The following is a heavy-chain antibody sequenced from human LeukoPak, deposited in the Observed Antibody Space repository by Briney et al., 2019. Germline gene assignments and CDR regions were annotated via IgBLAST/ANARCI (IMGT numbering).Heavy chain of an antibody. CDR2: ISGSGGST. D-gene: IGHD4-17*01. CDR3: AKVRWDQNYGGVFDY. J-gene: IGHJ4*02. V-gene: IGHV3-23*01. CDR1: GFTFSSYG. Sequence: PGGTLRLSCAASGFTFSSYGMSWVRQAPGKGLEWVSAISGSGGSTYYADSVKGRFTISRDNSKNTLYLQMNSLRAEDTAVYYCAKVRWDQNYGGVFDYWGQGTLVTVSS.